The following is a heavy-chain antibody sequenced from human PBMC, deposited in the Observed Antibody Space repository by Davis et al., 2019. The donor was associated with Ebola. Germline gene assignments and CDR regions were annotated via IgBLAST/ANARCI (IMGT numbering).Heavy chain of an antibody. CDR2: ISSSSNTI. J-gene: IGHJ4*02. Sequence: GGSLRLSCAASGFTFSSYSMNWVRQAPGKGLEWVSYISSSSNTIYYADSVKGRFTISRDDAKNSLYLQMNSLRGEDTAVYHCARGTSSSGWSPWDYWGQGTLVTVSS. D-gene: IGHD6-19*01. CDR3: ARGTSSSGWSPWDY. V-gene: IGHV3-48*04. CDR1: GFTFSSYS.